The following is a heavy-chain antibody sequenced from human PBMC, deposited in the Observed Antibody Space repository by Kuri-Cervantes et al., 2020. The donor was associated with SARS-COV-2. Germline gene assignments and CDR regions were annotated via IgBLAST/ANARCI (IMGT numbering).Heavy chain of an antibody. CDR1: GGTFSSYA. CDR3: ARDCKDSSSSSTFDY. V-gene: IGHV1-69*13. CDR2: IIPIFGTA. Sequence: SVKVSCKASGGTFSSYAISWVRQAPGQGLEWMGRIIPIFGTANYAQKFQGRVTITADESTSTAYMELSSLRSEDMAVYYCARDCKDSSSSSTFDYWGQGTLVTVSS. J-gene: IGHJ4*02. D-gene: IGHD6-6*01.